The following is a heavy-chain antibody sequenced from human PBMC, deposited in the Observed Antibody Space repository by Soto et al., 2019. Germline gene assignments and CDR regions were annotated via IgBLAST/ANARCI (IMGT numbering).Heavy chain of an antibody. V-gene: IGHV1-2*02. Sequence: GASVKVSCKASGYTFTGYYIHWVRQAPGQGLEGMGWINPNSGGTNYAQKFQGRVTMTRDTSISTAYMELSRLRSDDTAVYYCATDRGLGLLWFGELFVYWGQGTMMTFSS. D-gene: IGHD3-10*01. CDR2: INPNSGGT. CDR3: ATDRGLGLLWFGELFVY. J-gene: IGHJ4*02. CDR1: GYTFTGYY.